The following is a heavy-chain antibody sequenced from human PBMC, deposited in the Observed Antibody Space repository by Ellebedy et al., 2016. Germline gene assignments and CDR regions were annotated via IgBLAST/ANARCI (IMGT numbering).Heavy chain of an antibody. CDR1: GFTFTSYG. CDR3: AKPSLLWFGEFYFDY. J-gene: IGHJ4*02. CDR2: ISYDGSNT. V-gene: IGHV3-30*18. D-gene: IGHD3-10*01. Sequence: GESLKISXGVSGFTFTSYGMHWVRQAPGKGLEWVALISYDGSNTYYADSVKGRFTISRDNSKNTVYLQMNSLRAEDTAVYYCAKPSLLWFGEFYFDYWGQGTLVTVSS.